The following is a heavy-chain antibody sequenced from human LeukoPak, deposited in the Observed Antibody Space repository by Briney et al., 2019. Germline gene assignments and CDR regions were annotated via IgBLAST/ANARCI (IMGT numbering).Heavy chain of an antibody. J-gene: IGHJ3*02. CDR1: GFTFSSYA. Sequence: PGGSLRLSCAASGFTFSSYAMSWVRQAPGKGLEWVSAIGGSGGSTYYADSVKGRFTISRDNSKNTLYLQMNSLRAEDTAVYYCAKDVHDSSGHDAFDIWGQGTMVTVSS. D-gene: IGHD3-22*01. CDR2: IGGSGGST. CDR3: AKDVHDSSGHDAFDI. V-gene: IGHV3-23*01.